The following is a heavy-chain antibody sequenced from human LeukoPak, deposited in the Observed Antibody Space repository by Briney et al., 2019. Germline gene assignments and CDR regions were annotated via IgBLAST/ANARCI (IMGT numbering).Heavy chain of an antibody. CDR1: GFSFSSYA. D-gene: IGHD3-22*01. V-gene: IGHV3-23*01. J-gene: IGHJ4*02. CDR3: ARAPSGSSCGHYRDY. CDR2: VSESGTNT. Sequence: GGSLRLSCEASGFSFSSYAMSWVRQAPGKGLEWVSSVSESGTNTYYADSVKGRFTISRDNSKNTLFLQMNSLRAEDTAVYYCARAPSGSSCGHYRDYWGQGTLVTVSS.